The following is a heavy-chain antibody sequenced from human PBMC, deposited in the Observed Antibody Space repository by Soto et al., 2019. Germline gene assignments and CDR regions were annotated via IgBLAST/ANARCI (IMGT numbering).Heavy chain of an antibody. D-gene: IGHD2-2*01. CDR1: GGSFSGYY. J-gene: IGHJ5*02. CDR2: INHRGST. Sequence: ASETLSLTCAVYGGSFSGYYWSWIRQPPGKGLEWIGEINHRGSTNYKPSLKSRVTISVDTSKNQFSLKLSSVTAADTAVYYCARVPDRWGQGTLVTVSS. CDR3: ARVPDR. V-gene: IGHV4-34*01.